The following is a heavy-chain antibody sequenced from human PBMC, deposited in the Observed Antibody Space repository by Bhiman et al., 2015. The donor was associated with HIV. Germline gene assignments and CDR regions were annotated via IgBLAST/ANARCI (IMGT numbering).Heavy chain of an antibody. D-gene: IGHD6-13*01. CDR2: INQDGSEK. Sequence: EVQLVESGGGLVQPGGSLRLSCAASGFTFSSYWMTWVRQAPGKGLEWVANINQDGSEKYSVDSVKGRFTISRDNAENSMYLQMNSLRAEDTAVYYCATVGAAAGIPVYWGQGTLVTVSS. CDR1: GFTFSSYW. V-gene: IGHV3-7*01. CDR3: ATVGAAAGIPVY. J-gene: IGHJ4*02.